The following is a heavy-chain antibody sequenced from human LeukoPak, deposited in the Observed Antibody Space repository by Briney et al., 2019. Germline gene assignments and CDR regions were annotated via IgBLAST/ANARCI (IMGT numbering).Heavy chain of an antibody. D-gene: IGHD2-15*01. V-gene: IGHV4-59*01. Sequence: SETLSLTCTVSGGSISSYYWSWIRQPPGKGLEWIGYIYYSGNTNYNPSLKSRVTISVDTSKNQFSLKLSSVTAADTAVYYCARGTRGYFDYWGQGTLVTVSS. CDR3: ARGTRGYFDY. CDR1: GGSISSYY. CDR2: IYYSGNT. J-gene: IGHJ4*02.